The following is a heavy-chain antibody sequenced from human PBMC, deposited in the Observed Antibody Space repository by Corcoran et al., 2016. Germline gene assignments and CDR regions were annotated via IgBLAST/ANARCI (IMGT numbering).Heavy chain of an antibody. V-gene: IGHV4-39*07. J-gene: IGHJ5*02. CDR3: AREGAAAGIGSDP. CDR2: ISYSGST. Sequence: QLQLQESGPGLVKPSETLSLTCTVSGGSINTSSYYWGWVRQPPGKGLEWIGSISYSGSTHYNPSLKSRVIISIDTSKNQFSLKLNSVTAADTAVYYGAREGAAAGIGSDPWGQGTLVTVSS. CDR1: GGSINTSSYY. D-gene: IGHD6-13*01.